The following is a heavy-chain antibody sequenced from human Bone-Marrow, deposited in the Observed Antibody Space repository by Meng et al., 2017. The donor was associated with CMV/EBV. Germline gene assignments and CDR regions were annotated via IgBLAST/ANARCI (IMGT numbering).Heavy chain of an antibody. V-gene: IGHV4-59*02. J-gene: IGHJ4*02. CDR3: ARAKSGFDY. Sequence: SETLSLTCTVSGGSVSSYYRSWIRQPPGKGLEWIGYIYYIGSTNNNPTLKSRVTISVDTSKSQFSLKLSSVTAADTAVYYCARAKSGFDYWGQGTLVTVSS. D-gene: IGHD3-10*01. CDR2: IYYIGST. CDR1: GGSVSSYY.